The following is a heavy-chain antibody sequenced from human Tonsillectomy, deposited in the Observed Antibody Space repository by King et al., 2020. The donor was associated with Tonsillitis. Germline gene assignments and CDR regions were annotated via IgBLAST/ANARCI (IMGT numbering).Heavy chain of an antibody. V-gene: IGHV4-39*01. Sequence: LQLQESGPGLVKPSETLSLTCTVSGGSISSSSYYWGWIRQPPGKGLEWIGSIYYSGSTYYNPSLKSRVTISVDTSKNQFSLKLSSVTAADTAVYYCARPSSSGSWYQYWGQGTLVTVSS. J-gene: IGHJ4*02. CDR1: GGSISSSSYY. CDR2: IYYSGST. CDR3: ARPSSSGSWYQY. D-gene: IGHD6-13*01.